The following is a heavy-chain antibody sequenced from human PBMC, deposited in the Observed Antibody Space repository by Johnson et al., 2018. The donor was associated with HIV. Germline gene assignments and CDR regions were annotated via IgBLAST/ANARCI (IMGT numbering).Heavy chain of an antibody. V-gene: IGHV3-15*01. D-gene: IGHD2-2*01. Sequence: MQLVESGGGLVQPGGSLRLSCAASGFTVSSNYMSWVRQAPGKGLEWVGRIKSKTDGGTTDYAAPVKGRFTISRDDSKNTLYLQMNSLKTEDTAVYYCTTEKHAPRAFDIWGQGTMVTVSS. CDR1: GFTVSSNY. J-gene: IGHJ3*02. CDR3: TTEKHAPRAFDI. CDR2: IKSKTDGGTT.